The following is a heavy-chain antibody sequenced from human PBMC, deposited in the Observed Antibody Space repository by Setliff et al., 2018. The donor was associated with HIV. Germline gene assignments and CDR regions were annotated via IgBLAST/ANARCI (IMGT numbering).Heavy chain of an antibody. J-gene: IGHJ6*03. D-gene: IGHD3-3*01. CDR3: ARGLSIFGVATPGFYSFMDV. Sequence: PSETLSLTCAVSGYSINSGYYWGWIRQPPGKGLEWIGSIYHSGSTYYNPSLKSRVSISLDTSKKQVSLKLNSVTAADTAVYYCARGLSIFGVATPGFYSFMDVWGKGTTVTVSS. V-gene: IGHV4-38-2*01. CDR2: IYHSGST. CDR1: GYSINSGYY.